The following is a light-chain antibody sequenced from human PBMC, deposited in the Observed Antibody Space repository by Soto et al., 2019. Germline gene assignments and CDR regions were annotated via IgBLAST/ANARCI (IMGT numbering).Light chain of an antibody. J-gene: IGKJ4*01. CDR2: WAS. V-gene: IGKV4-1*01. CDR1: LSVLYKSNNKNH. CDR3: QQYFDVPFT. Sequence: EIVMTHSPYSLAVSLVDMSTMNCQCILSVLYKSNNKNHLAWYQQKPGQPPQLIIYWASTRESGVPERFSGSGSGTDFTLTISSLEAEDVAFYWCQQYFDVPFTFGGGTKVDIK.